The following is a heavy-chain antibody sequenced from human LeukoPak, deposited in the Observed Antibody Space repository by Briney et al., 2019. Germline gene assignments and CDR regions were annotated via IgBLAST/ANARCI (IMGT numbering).Heavy chain of an antibody. Sequence: SETLSLTCTASGGSISSGSYYWTWIRQPAGKGLEWIGRIYIGESANYNSSLKSRVTIFVDTSKNQFSLKLSSVTATDTATYYCARSRERICSNPPCYVDLQATWGQGALVTVSP. J-gene: IGHJ4*02. V-gene: IGHV4-61*02. CDR1: GGSISSGSYY. D-gene: IGHD2-2*01. CDR2: IYIGESA. CDR3: ARSRERICSNPPCYVDLQAT.